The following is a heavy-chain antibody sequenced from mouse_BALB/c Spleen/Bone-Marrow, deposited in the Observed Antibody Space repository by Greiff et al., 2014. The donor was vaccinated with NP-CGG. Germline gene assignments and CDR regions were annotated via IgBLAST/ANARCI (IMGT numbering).Heavy chain of an antibody. J-gene: IGHJ4*01. CDR3: AGRRYNSAGVLAY. D-gene: IGHD1-1*01. Sequence: EVQGVESGGGLVQPGESLKLSCESNEYEFPSHDMSWVRKTPEKRLELVAAINSDGGSTYYPDTMERRFIISRDNTKKTLYLQMSSLRSADTALIDCAGRRYNSAGVLAYWGQGTSVTVSA. CDR1: EYEFPSHD. CDR2: INSDGGST. V-gene: IGHV5-2*01.